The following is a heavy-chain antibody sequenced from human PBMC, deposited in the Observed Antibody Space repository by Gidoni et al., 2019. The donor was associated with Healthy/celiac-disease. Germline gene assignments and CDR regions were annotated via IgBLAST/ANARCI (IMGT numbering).Heavy chain of an antibody. Sequence: HVQLQQSVAGLLKPSEPLSLPCAVYRGSFSGYYWSWIRQPPGKGLEWIGEINHSGSTNYNPSLKSRVTKSVDTSKNQLALKLSYVTAAETAVYYCVTALSGYYPDYWGQGTLVTVSS. CDR1: RGSFSGYY. CDR2: INHSGST. V-gene: IGHV4-34*01. J-gene: IGHJ4*02. D-gene: IGHD3-3*01. CDR3: VTALSGYYPDY.